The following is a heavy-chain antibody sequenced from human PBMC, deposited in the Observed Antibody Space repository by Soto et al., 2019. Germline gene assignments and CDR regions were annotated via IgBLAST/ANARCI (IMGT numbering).Heavy chain of an antibody. D-gene: IGHD2-2*01. CDR2: ISYDGSNK. CDR1: GFTFSSYG. J-gene: IGHJ4*02. V-gene: IGHV3-33*05. CDR3: ASRSPALDY. Sequence: GGSLRLSCAASGFTFSSYGMHWVRQAPGKGLEWVAVISYDGSNKYYADSVKGRFTISRDNSKSTLYLQMSSLRAEDTAVYYCASRSPALDYWGQGTLVTVSS.